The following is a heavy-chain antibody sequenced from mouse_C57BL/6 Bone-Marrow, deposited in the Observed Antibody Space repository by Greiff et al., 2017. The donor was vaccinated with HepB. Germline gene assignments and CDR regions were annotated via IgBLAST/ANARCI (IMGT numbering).Heavy chain of an antibody. Sequence: EVKLVESEGGLVQPGSSMKLSCTASGFTFSDYYMAWVRQVPEKGLEWVANINYDGSSTYYLDSLKSRFIISRDNAKNILYLQMSSLKSEDTATYYCARVYGGYYYYAMDYWGQGTSVTVSS. J-gene: IGHJ4*01. D-gene: IGHD2-3*01. CDR2: INYDGSST. V-gene: IGHV5-16*01. CDR3: ARVYGGYYYYAMDY. CDR1: GFTFSDYY.